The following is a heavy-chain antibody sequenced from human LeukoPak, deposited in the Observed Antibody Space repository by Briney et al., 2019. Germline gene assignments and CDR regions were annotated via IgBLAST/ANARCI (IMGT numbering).Heavy chain of an antibody. Sequence: PGGSLRLSCAASGFTFSSYSMNWVRQAPGKGLEWVSSIDRSSTNIYYADSVKGRFIISRDNAKNSLYLQMNSLRAEDTAVYYSAREERREGRYCSIASCYDDYWGQGTLVTVSS. D-gene: IGHD2-2*01. CDR2: IDRSSTNI. CDR3: AREERREGRYCSIASCYDDY. V-gene: IGHV3-21*01. J-gene: IGHJ4*02. CDR1: GFTFSSYS.